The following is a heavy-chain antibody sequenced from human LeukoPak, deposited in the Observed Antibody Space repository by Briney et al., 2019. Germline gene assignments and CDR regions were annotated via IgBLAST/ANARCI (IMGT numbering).Heavy chain of an antibody. Sequence: GGSLRLSCAASGFTFSDYYMSWIRQAPGKGLEWVSYISSSGSTIYYADSVKGRFTISRDNAKNSLYLQMNSLRAEDTAVYYCARDRDLPYSRSWPVFDYWGQGTLVTVSS. CDR3: ARDRDLPYSRSWPVFDY. J-gene: IGHJ4*02. V-gene: IGHV3-11*01. D-gene: IGHD6-13*01. CDR2: ISSSGSTI. CDR1: GFTFSDYY.